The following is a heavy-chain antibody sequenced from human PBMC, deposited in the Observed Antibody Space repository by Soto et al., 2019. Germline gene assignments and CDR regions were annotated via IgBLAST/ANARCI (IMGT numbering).Heavy chain of an antibody. D-gene: IGHD1-26*01. CDR1: AGSISSSNW. CDR2: IYHSGST. J-gene: IGHJ4*02. CDR3: ARGQWELLPILKHQYYFDY. V-gene: IGHV4-4*02. Sequence: SETLSLTCIVSAGSISSSNWWSWVRQPPGKGLEWIGEIYHSGSTNYNPSLKSRVTISVDKSKNQFSLKLSSVTAADTAVYYCARGQWELLPILKHQYYFDYWGQGTLVTVSS.